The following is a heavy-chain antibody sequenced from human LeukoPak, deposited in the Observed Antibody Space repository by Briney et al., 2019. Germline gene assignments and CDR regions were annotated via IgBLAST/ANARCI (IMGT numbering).Heavy chain of an antibody. CDR2: ISSSGSTR. CDR1: GFTVSSNS. CDR3: ARDLPSYYYGSGRGYFDY. Sequence: GGSLRLSCTVSGFTVSSNSMSWVRQAPGKGLEWVSYISSSGSTRYYADSVKGRFTISRDNAKNSLYLQMNSLRAEDTAVYYCARDLPSYYYGSGRGYFDYWGQGTLVTVSS. V-gene: IGHV3-48*04. J-gene: IGHJ4*02. D-gene: IGHD3-10*01.